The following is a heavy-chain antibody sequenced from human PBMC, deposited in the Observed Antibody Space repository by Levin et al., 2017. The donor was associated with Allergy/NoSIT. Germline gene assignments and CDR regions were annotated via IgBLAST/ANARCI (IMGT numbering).Heavy chain of an antibody. D-gene: IGHD6-13*01. CDR2: IKQDGSEK. J-gene: IGHJ4*02. CDR1: GFTFSSYW. CDR3: VRGSQAARLYF. Sequence: GGSLRLSCAASGFTFSSYWMSWVRQAPGKGLEWVANIKQDGSEKYYVDSVKGRFTISRDNAKNSLYLQMNSLRVEDTAVYSCVRGSQAARLYFWGQGTLVTVSS. V-gene: IGHV3-7*01.